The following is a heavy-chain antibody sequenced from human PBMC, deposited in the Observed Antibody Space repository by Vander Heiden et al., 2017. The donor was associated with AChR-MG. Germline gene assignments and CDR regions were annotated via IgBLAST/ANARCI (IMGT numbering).Heavy chain of an antibody. J-gene: IGHJ4*02. CDR1: GFTFSTPA. CDR3: AKFLYCSGGSCYYFDY. D-gene: IGHD2-15*01. Sequence: EVQLLESGGGLVQPGGAQRLPCVASGFTFSTPALGWVRQAPGKGLEWVSSISGSGGITYYADSVKGRFTISRDNSKNTLYLQMNSLRAEDTAVYYCAKFLYCSGGSCYYFDYWCQGILVSVSS. V-gene: IGHV3-23*01. CDR2: ISGSGGIT.